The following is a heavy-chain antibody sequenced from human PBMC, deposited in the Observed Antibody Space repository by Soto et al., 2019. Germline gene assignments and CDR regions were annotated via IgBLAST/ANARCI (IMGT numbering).Heavy chain of an antibody. D-gene: IGHD6-13*01. CDR3: ARDRAMAAADPWGGFDP. CDR1: GYTFTGYY. V-gene: IGHV1-2*04. CDR2: INPNSGVT. Sequence: ASVKVSCKASGYTFTGYYMHWVRQAPGQGLEWMGWINPNSGVTNYAQKFQGWVTMTRDTSSSTAYMELSRLRSDDTAVYYCARDRAMAAADPWGGFDPWGQGTLVTVSS. J-gene: IGHJ5*02.